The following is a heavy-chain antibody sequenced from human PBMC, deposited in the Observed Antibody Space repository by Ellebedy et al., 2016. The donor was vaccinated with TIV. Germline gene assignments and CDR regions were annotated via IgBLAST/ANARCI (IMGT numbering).Heavy chain of an antibody. V-gene: IGHV4-61*05. CDR3: AKHGDYYDSSGYYDY. CDR1: GGSISSSSYY. Sequence: SETLSLTCTVSGGSISSSSYYWSWIRQPPGKGLEWIGYIYYSGSTNYNPSLKSRVTISVDTSKNQFSLKLSSVTAADTAVYYCAKHGDYYDSSGYYDYWGQGTLVTVSS. D-gene: IGHD3-22*01. CDR2: IYYSGST. J-gene: IGHJ4*02.